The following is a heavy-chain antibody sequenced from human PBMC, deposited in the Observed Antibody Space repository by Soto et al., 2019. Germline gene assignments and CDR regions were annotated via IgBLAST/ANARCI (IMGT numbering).Heavy chain of an antibody. CDR1: GFPFSKAW. CDR2: IKSKADGGTT. V-gene: IGHV3-15*01. CDR3: TTVLGYCSGGNCFTFDY. J-gene: IGHJ4*02. Sequence: EVQLVESGGGLVKPGGSLRLSCAASGFPFSKAWMSWVRQVPGKGLEWVGRIKSKADGGTTDYAAPVKGRFTISSDDSSNTLYLQMNSLKTEDTAVYYCTTVLGYCSGGNCFTFDYWGQGAVVTVSS. D-gene: IGHD2-15*01.